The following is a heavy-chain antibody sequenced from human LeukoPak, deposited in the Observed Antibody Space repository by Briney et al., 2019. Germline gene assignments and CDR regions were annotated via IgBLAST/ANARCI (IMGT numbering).Heavy chain of an antibody. J-gene: IGHJ6*02. CDR2: INPNSGGT. CDR1: GYTFTGYY. V-gene: IGHV1-2*06. Sequence: ASVKVSCKASGYTFTGYYMHWVRQAPGQGLEWMGRINPNSGGTNYAQKFQGRVTMTRDTSISTAYMELSRLRSDDTAVYYCATGQVGWKGLYYYYGMDVWGQGTTVTVSS. D-gene: IGHD1-1*01. CDR3: ATGQVGWKGLYYYYGMDV.